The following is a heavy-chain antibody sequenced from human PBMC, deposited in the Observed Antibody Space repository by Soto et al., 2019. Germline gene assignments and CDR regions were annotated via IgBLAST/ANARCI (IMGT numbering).Heavy chain of an antibody. CDR3: ARYYYEIGAFDI. J-gene: IGHJ3*02. CDR2: IYYSGST. D-gene: IGHD3-22*01. Sequence: PSETLSLTCTVSGGSLSNGRSYWSWIRQPPGKGLEWIGYIYYSGSTNYNPSLKSQVTISVDTSKNQFSLKLSSVTAADTAVYYCARYYYEIGAFDIWGQGTMVTVSS. V-gene: IGHV4-61*01. CDR1: GGSLSNGRSY.